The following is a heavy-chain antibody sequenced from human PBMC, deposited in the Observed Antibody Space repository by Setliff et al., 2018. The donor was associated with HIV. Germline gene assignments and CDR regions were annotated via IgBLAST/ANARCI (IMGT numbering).Heavy chain of an antibody. Sequence: ASVKVSCKASGYTFSDYEIHWLRQAPGQGPEWVGWINTEHGGAYYGQNFQVRDRVIMTRDTSSSTAYMELSSLTSDDTAVYYCARELGLAALHGPMDLWGKGTTVTV. J-gene: IGHJ6*03. CDR1: GYTFSDYE. CDR3: ARELGLAALHGPMDL. CDR2: INTEHGGA. D-gene: IGHD2-21*02. V-gene: IGHV1-2*02.